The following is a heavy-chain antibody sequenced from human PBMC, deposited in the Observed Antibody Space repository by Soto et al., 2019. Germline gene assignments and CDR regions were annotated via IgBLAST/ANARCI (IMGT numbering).Heavy chain of an antibody. V-gene: IGHV4-31*03. D-gene: IGHD2-2*01. CDR3: ARDRCSSTSCYVGHDAFDI. J-gene: IGHJ3*02. Sequence: QVQLQESGPGLVKPSQTLSLTCTVSGGSISSGGYYWSWIRQHPGKGLEWIGYIYYSGSTYYNPSLKSRVTISVDTSKNQFSLKLSSVTAADTAVYYCARDRCSSTSCYVGHDAFDIRGQGTMVTVSS. CDR1: GGSISSGGYY. CDR2: IYYSGST.